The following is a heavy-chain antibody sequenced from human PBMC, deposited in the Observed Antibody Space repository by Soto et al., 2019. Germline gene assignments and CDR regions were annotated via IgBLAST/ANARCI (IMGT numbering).Heavy chain of an antibody. J-gene: IGHJ4*02. Sequence: PGGSLRLSCAASGFTFSSYGMHWVRQAPGKGLEWVAVIWYDGSNKYYADSVKGRFSVSRDNSKNTLYLQMNSLKAEDTAVYYCARAVTDNSGYYDFGYWGQGTLVTVSS. V-gene: IGHV3-33*01. CDR1: GFTFSSYG. D-gene: IGHD3-22*01. CDR2: IWYDGSNK. CDR3: ARAVTDNSGYYDFGY.